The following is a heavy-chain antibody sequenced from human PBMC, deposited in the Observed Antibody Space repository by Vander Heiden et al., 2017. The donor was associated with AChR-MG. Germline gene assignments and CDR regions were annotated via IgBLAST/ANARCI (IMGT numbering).Heavy chain of an antibody. CDR1: GFSILNYA. V-gene: IGHV3-30-3*01. CDR2: ISYDGSKK. CDR3: ASPESYDLLTGSEGGSPLDT. J-gene: IGHJ5*02. Sequence: QVHLVESGRGVVQPGMSLRLSCAASGFSILNYAMHWVRQAPGKGLEWVAAISYDGSKKSYADSVKGRFTISRDNSKNTLYVQMNSLRGDDTAMYYCASPESYDLLTGSEGGSPLDTWGLGTLVTVSS. D-gene: IGHD3-9*01.